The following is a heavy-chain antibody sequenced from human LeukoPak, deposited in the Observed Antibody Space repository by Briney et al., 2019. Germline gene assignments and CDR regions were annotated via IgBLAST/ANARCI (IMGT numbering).Heavy chain of an antibody. D-gene: IGHD6-13*01. CDR2: IYYIGST. CDR3: ATHGYSSSWYSAFDI. Sequence: PSETLSLTCTVSGGSITGYYWSWIRQPPGKGLEWVGYIYYIGSTNYNPSLKSRVTISVDTSKNQFSLKLSSVTAADTAVYYCATHGYSSSWYSAFDIWGQGTMVTVSS. V-gene: IGHV4-59*08. CDR1: GGSITGYY. J-gene: IGHJ3*02.